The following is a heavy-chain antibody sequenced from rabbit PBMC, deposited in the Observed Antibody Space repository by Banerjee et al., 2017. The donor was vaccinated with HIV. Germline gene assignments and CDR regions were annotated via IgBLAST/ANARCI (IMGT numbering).Heavy chain of an antibody. V-gene: IGHV1S40*01. CDR1: GFSFSKNYV. CDR3: ARRPSSSTYCLDL. J-gene: IGHJ4*01. D-gene: IGHD1-1*01. CDR2: IGTSSGNT. Sequence: QSLEESGGDLVKPGASLTLTCTASGFSFSKNYVMCWVRQAPGKGLEWIACIGTSSGNTYYASWAKGRFTISKTSSTTVTLQMTSLTAADTATYFCARRPSSSTYCLDLWGPGTLVTVS.